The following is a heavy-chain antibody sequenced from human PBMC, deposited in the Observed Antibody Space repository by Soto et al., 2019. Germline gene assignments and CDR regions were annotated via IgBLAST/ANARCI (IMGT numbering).Heavy chain of an antibody. V-gene: IGHV3-74*01. D-gene: IGHD1-26*01. CDR2: IHSDGSST. J-gene: IGHJ3*01. CDR1: GFTFSYYW. CDR3: ERVDRGAFDL. Sequence: EVQLVESGGGLVRPGGSLRLSCAASGFTFSYYWMHWVRQAPGKGLVWVSRIHSDGSSTTYADFVKDRFIISRDNARNTVDLQMNSVRVADTAVYYCERVDRGAFDLWGQGTVVTVSS.